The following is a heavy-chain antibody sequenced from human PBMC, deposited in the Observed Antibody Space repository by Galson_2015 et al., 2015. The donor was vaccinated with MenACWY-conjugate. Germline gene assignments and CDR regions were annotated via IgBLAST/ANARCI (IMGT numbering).Heavy chain of an antibody. CDR3: ARDKEEWRILEWLTTLYY. V-gene: IGHV3-7*01. CDR1: GFTFSNYW. J-gene: IGHJ4*02. CDR2: IKKDGSET. D-gene: IGHD3-3*01. Sequence: SLRLSCAVSGFTFSNYWMSWVRQAPGKGLEWVANIKKDGSETYYADSVRGRFTISRDNSKNTLYLQMNSLRAEDTAVYYCARDKEEWRILEWLTTLYYWGQGTLVTVSS.